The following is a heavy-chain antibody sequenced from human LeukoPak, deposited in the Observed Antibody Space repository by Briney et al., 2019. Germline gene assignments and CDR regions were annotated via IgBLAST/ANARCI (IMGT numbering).Heavy chain of an antibody. V-gene: IGHV1-46*01. J-gene: IGHJ4*02. CDR2: INPSGGST. CDR3: ARDLSGDTMVRGVFGY. CDR1: GYTFTSYY. Sequence: ASVKVSCKASGYTFTSYYMHWVRQAPGQGLEWMGIINPSGGSTSYAQKFQGRVTMTRDTSTSTVYMELSGLRSEDTAVYYCARDLSGDTMVRGVFGYWGQGTLVTVSS. D-gene: IGHD3-10*01.